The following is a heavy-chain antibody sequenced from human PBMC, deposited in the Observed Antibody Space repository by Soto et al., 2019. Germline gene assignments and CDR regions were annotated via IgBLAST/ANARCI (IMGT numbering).Heavy chain of an antibody. D-gene: IGHD3-3*01. CDR1: GGSLSSSSYY. V-gene: IGHV4-39*01. Sequence: SETLSLTCTVSGGSLSSSSYYWGWIRQPPGKGLEWIGSIYYSGSTYYNPSLKSRVTISVDTSKNQFSLKLSSVTAADTAVYYCARHKTIFGVNYYYYMDVWGKGTTVTVSS. J-gene: IGHJ6*03. CDR3: ARHKTIFGVNYYYYMDV. CDR2: IYYSGST.